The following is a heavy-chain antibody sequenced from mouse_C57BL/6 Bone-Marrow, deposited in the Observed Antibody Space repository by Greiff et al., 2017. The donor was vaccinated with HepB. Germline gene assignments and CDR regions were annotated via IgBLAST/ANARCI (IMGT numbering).Heavy chain of an antibody. J-gene: IGHJ4*01. Sequence: QVQLKQSGAELVRPGTSVKVSCKASGYAFTNYLIEWVKQRPGQGLEWIGVINPGSGGTNYNEKFKGKATLTADQSSSTAYMQLSSLTSEDSAVYFCARDDYDAMDYWGQGTTVTVSS. CDR3: ARDDYDAMDY. V-gene: IGHV1-54*01. CDR1: GYAFTNYL. CDR2: INPGSGGT.